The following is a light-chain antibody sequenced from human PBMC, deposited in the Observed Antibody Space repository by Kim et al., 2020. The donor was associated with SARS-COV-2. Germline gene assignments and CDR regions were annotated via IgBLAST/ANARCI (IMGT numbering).Light chain of an antibody. J-gene: IGLJ3*02. V-gene: IGLV3-1*01. CDR1: KLGDKY. CDR3: QAWDSSTWV. CDR2: QDS. Sequence: SLSPGQTASITCSGDKLGDKYACWYQQKPGQSPVLVIYQDSKRPSGIPERFSGSNSGNTATLTISGTRAMDEADYYCQAWDSSTWVFGGGTQLTVL.